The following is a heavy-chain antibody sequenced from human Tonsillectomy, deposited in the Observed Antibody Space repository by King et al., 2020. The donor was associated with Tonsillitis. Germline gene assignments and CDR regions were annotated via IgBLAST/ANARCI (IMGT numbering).Heavy chain of an antibody. CDR2: INQSGST. J-gene: IGHJ6*03. CDR1: NGPFSGYY. Sequence: HVQLQQWGAGLLKPSETLSLTCAVYNGPFSGYYWGWIRQSPGKGLEWIGEINQSGSTNYDPSLKGRVTMSVDTSNNQFSLKLISVTAADTAVYYCARGRAFGSSFYGPNNYMDVWGKGTTVTVSS. V-gene: IGHV4-34*01. CDR3: ARGRAFGSSFYGPNNYMDV. D-gene: IGHD6-13*01.